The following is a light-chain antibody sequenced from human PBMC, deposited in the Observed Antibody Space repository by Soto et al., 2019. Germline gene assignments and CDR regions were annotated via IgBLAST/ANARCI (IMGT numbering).Light chain of an antibody. J-gene: IGKJ1*01. V-gene: IGKV1-5*01. CDR1: QGISTY. CDR3: QQYESHSPWT. CDR2: DAS. Sequence: DIQMTQSPSSLSASVGDRVTITCRASQGISTYLNWYQQKPGKAPKLLIYDASTLQSGVPSRYSGSGSGTEFTLTISNLQPDDFATYYCQQYESHSPWTFGQGTKVDIK.